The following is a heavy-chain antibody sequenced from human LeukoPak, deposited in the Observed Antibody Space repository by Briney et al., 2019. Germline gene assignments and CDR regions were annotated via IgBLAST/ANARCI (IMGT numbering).Heavy chain of an antibody. Sequence: KPSETLSLTCTVSGGSISSGDYYWSWIRQPPGKGLEWIGYIYYSGSTYYNPSLKSRVTISVDTSKNQFSLKLSSVTAADTAVYYCASISGYEVGGLRYWGQGTLVTVSS. J-gene: IGHJ4*02. CDR3: ASISGYEVGGLRY. D-gene: IGHD5-12*01. CDR2: IYYSGST. V-gene: IGHV4-30-4*08. CDR1: GGSISSGDYY.